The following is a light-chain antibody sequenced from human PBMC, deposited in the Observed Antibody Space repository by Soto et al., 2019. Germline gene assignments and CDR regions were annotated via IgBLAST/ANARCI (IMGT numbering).Light chain of an antibody. J-gene: IGKJ1*01. CDR3: QQYNNWPRT. CDR2: GAS. V-gene: IGKV3-15*01. CDR1: QSVRGN. Sequence: EIVMTQSPATLSVSPGERATLSCRASQSVRGNLAWYQQKPGQSPRLLIYGASSRATGIPARFSGSGSGTEFTLTINSLQSEDFAVYYCQQYNNWPRTFGQGTKVDIK.